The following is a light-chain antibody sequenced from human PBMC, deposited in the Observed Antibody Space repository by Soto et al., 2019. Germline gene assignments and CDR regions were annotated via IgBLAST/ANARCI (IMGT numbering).Light chain of an antibody. V-gene: IGLV2-11*01. CDR2: DVS. CDR1: SSDVGGCNY. Sequence: QSALTQPRSVSGSPGQSVTISCTGTSSDVGGCNYVSWYQQHPGKAPKLMIYDVSKRPSGVPDRFSGSKSGNTASLTISGLQAEDEADYYCCSYAGSYTFGVFGTGTKLTVL. CDR3: CSYAGSYTFGV. J-gene: IGLJ1*01.